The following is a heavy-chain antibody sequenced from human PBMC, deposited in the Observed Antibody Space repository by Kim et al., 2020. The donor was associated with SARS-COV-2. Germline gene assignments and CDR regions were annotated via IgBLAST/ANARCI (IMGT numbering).Heavy chain of an antibody. J-gene: IGHJ6*02. Sequence: KGRFTISRDDSKNTLYLQMNSLKTEDTAVYYCTTFCSSTSCYYYYGMDVWGQGTTVTVSS. CDR3: TTFCSSTSCYYYYGMDV. V-gene: IGHV3-15*01. D-gene: IGHD2-2*01.